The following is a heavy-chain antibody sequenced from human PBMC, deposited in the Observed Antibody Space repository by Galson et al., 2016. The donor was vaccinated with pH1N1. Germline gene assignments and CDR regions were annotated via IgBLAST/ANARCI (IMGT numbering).Heavy chain of an antibody. CDR1: GFTLGRFW. Sequence: SLSLSCVASGFTLGRFWMSWGGHASVKALFFWANINQDGNKKYYVDSVKGRFIISRDYSKNSLYLQMNSLRAEDTAMYYCVRAVGRAEAHWGTRTLLHVSS. J-gene: IGHJ4*01. D-gene: IGHD1-26*01. CDR2: INQDGNKK. V-gene: IGHV3-7*01. CDR3: VRAVGRAEAH.